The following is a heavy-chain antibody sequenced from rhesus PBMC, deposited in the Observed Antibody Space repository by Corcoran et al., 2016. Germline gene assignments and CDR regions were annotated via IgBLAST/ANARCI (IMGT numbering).Heavy chain of an antibody. CDR2: SSWDGGGT. CDR3: AKDKGFS. Sequence: EVQLVESGGGVVQPGGSLRLSCAASGFTFDDYAMHWVRQAPGKGVEGGSDSSWDGGGTGYAGSVKGRFTISRDNAKNSLYLQMDRLRAEDTALYYCAKDKGFSWGQGVLVTVSS. CDR1: GFTFDDYA. V-gene: IGHV3-201*01. J-gene: IGHJ4*01.